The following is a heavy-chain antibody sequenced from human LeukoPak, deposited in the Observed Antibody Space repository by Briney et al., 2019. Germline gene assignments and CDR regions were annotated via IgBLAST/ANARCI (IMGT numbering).Heavy chain of an antibody. J-gene: IGHJ4*02. Sequence: VASVKVSCEASGYTFTSYGISWVRQAPGQGLEWMGWISAYNGNTNYAQKLQGRVTMTTDTSTSTAYMELRSLRSDDTAVYYCARGAVEEYSSSSGTNFDYWGQGTLVTVSS. D-gene: IGHD6-6*01. CDR3: ARGAVEEYSSSSGTNFDY. CDR2: ISAYNGNT. V-gene: IGHV1-18*01. CDR1: GYTFTSYG.